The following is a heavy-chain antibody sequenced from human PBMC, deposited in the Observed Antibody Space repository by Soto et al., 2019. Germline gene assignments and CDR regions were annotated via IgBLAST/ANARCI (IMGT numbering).Heavy chain of an antibody. CDR1: GFTFSSYA. J-gene: IGHJ6*02. CDR2: ISGSGGST. V-gene: IGHV3-23*01. D-gene: IGHD1-26*01. CDR3: AKYSGSHYYYYGMDV. Sequence: PGGSLSLSCAASGFTFSSYAMSWVRQAPGKGLEWVSAISGSGGSTYYADSVKGRFTISRDNSKNTLYLQMNSLRAEDTAVYYCAKYSGSHYYYYGMDVWGQGTTVTVSS.